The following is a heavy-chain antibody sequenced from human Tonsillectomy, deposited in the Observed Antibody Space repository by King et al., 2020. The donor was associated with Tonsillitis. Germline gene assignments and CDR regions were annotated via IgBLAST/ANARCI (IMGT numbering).Heavy chain of an antibody. V-gene: IGHV1-18*01. CDR2: INAYNGNA. J-gene: IGHJ3*01. D-gene: IGHD6-13*01. CDR1: GYTFTNYD. Sequence: QLVQSGVEVKKPGASVKVSCKTSGYTFTNYDITWVRQAPGQGLEWMGWINAYNGNADYAQKLQGRVTMTTDTSTSTAYMELRSLRSDDTAVYYCARDRGLYSRGDAFDFWGQGTLVTVSS. CDR3: ARDRGLYSRGDAFDF.